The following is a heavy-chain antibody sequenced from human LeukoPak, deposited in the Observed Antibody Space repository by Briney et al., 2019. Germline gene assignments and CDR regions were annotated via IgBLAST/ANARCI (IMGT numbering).Heavy chain of an antibody. V-gene: IGHV4-61*02. Sequence: PSQTLSLTCTVSGGSISSGDYYWSWIRQPAGKGLEWIGRIYTSGSTNYNPSLKSRVTMSVDTSKNQFSLKLSSVTAADTAVYYCARDGLRRYYGSGSYRYFDYWGQGTLVTVSS. CDR3: ARDGLRRYYGSGSYRYFDY. CDR1: GGSISSGDYY. D-gene: IGHD3-10*01. J-gene: IGHJ4*02. CDR2: IYTSGST.